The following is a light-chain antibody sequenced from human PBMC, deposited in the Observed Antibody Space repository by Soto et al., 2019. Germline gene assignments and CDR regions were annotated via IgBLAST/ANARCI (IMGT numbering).Light chain of an antibody. J-gene: IGLJ1*01. CDR2: DND. CDR3: GTWDSSLSAGV. V-gene: IGLV1-51*01. Sequence: QSVLTQPPSVSASPGQKVSISCSGSSSNIGNNYVSWYQQVPGTAPRLLIYDNDKRPSGIPDRFSGSKSGTSATLGITGLQTGDEADYYCGTWDSSLSAGVLGTGTKVTV. CDR1: SSNIGNNY.